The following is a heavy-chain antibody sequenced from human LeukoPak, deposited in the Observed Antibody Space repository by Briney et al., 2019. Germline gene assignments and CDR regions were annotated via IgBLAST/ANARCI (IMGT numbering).Heavy chain of an antibody. CDR1: GFTFSSYG. V-gene: IGHV3-30*02. D-gene: IGHD3-10*01. Sequence: GGSLRLSCAASGFTFSSYGMHWVRQAPGKGLEWVAFIRYDGSNKYYADSVKGRFTMSRDNSKNTLYLQMNSLRAEDTAVYYCAKDWDDYYGSGSYFDYWGQGTLVTVSS. CDR3: AKDWDDYYGSGSYFDY. CDR2: IRYDGSNK. J-gene: IGHJ4*02.